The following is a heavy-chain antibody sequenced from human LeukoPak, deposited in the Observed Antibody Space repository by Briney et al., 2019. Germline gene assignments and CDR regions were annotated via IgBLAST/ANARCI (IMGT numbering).Heavy chain of an antibody. CDR1: GYTFTGYY. CDR2: INPNSGGT. V-gene: IGHV1-2*04. D-gene: IGHD6-13*01. Sequence: ASVKVSCKASGYTFTGYYMHWVRQAPGQGLEWMGWINPNSGGTNYAQKFQGWVAMTRDTSISTAYMELSRLRSDDTAVYYCARGLSHSSSWYRPYYYYGMDVWGQGTTVTVSS. J-gene: IGHJ6*02. CDR3: ARGLSHSSSWYRPYYYYGMDV.